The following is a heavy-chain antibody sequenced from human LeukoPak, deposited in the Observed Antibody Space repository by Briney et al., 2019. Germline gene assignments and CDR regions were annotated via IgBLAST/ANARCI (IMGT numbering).Heavy chain of an antibody. CDR3: ARLGTYWSNYYFEY. Sequence: GESLKISCQGSGYSFTTYWIGWVGQMPGKGLECMGIIYPGDSDTRYSPSFQGQVTISADKSINTAYPQWSSLKASDTAMYYCARLGTYWSNYYFEYWGQGTLVTVSS. CDR1: GYSFTTYW. J-gene: IGHJ4*02. D-gene: IGHD3-10*01. V-gene: IGHV5-51*01. CDR2: IYPGDSDT.